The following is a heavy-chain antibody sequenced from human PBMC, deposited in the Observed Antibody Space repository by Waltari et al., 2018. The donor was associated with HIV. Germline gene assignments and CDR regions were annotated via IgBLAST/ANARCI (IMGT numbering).Heavy chain of an antibody. J-gene: IGHJ6*02. CDR2: ISWNSGSI. V-gene: IGHV3-9*01. D-gene: IGHD3-10*01. CDR3: AKETYYYGSGIYYYYYYGMDV. CDR1: GFTFDDYA. Sequence: EVQLVESGGGLVQPGRSLRLSCAASGFTFDDYAMHWVRQAPGKGLEGRSGISWNSGSIGYADSWKGRFTISRDNAKNSLYLQMNSLRAEDTALYYCAKETYYYGSGIYYYYYYGMDVWGQGTTVTVSS.